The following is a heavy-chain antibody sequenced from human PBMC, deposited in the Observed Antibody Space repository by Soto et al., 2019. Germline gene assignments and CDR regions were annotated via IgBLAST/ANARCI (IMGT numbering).Heavy chain of an antibody. CDR3: ARDGRNYLFDP. CDR1: GFTFSSYS. J-gene: IGHJ5*02. CDR2: ISSSSYI. V-gene: IGHV3-21*01. D-gene: IGHD4-4*01. Sequence: PGGSLRLSCAASGFTFSSYSMNWVRQAPGKGLEWVSSISSSSYIYYADSVKGRFTISRDNAKNSLYLQMNSLRAEDTAVYYCARDGRNYLFDPWGQGTLVTVSS.